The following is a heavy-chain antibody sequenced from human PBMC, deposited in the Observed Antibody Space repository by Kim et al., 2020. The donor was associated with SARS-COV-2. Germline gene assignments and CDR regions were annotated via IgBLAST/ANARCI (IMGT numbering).Heavy chain of an antibody. CDR1: GYTFTSYG. D-gene: IGHD3-10*01. J-gene: IGHJ5*02. CDR2: ISAYNGNT. V-gene: IGHV1-18*01. Sequence: ASVKVSCKASGYTFTSYGISWVRQAPGQGLEWMGWISAYNGNTNYAQKLQGRVTMTTDTSTSTAYMELRSLRSDDTAVYYCARDTMVRGVIMGDSPDPWGQGTLVTVSS. CDR3: ARDTMVRGVIMGDSPDP.